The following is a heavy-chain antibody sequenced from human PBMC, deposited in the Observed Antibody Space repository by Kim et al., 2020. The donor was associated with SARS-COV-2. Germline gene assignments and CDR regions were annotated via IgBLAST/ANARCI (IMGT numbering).Heavy chain of an antibody. CDR1: GFTFSSYG. D-gene: IGHD2-21*02. CDR3: AASYLLVVTANLYY. CDR2: ISYDGSNK. Sequence: GGSLRLSCAASGFTFSSYGMHWVRQAPGKGLEWVAVISYDGSNKYYADSVKGRFTISRDNSKNTLYLQMNSLRAEDTAVYYCAASYLLVVTANLYYWGQG. J-gene: IGHJ4*02. V-gene: IGHV3-30*03.